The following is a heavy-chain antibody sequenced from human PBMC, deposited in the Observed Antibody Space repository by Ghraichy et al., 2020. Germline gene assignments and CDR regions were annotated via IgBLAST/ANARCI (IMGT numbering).Heavy chain of an antibody. Sequence: SQTLSLTCAISGDSVSSNSAAWNWIRQSPSRGLEWLGRTYYRSKWYNDYAVSVKSRITINPDTSKNQFSLQLNSVTPEDTAVYYCARDGHYYDSSGYPPPFDPWGQGTLVTVSS. V-gene: IGHV6-1*01. CDR3: ARDGHYYDSSGYPPPFDP. CDR2: TYYRSKWYN. J-gene: IGHJ5*02. CDR1: GDSVSSNSAA. D-gene: IGHD3-22*01.